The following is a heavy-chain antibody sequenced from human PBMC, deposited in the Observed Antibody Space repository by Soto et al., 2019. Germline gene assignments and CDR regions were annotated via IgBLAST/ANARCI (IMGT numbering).Heavy chain of an antibody. D-gene: IGHD2-15*01. V-gene: IGHV3-7*05. CDR1: GFTFSSYW. CDR2: IKQDGSEK. J-gene: IGHJ4*02. CDR3: ARAPGYCSCGSCYSGHHFYY. Sequence: PGGSLRLSCAASGFTFSSYWMSWVRQAPGKGLEWVANIKQDGSEKYYVDSVKGRFTISRDNAKNSLYLQMNSLRAEDTAVYYCARAPGYCSCGSCYSGHHFYYWGQGTLVTVSS.